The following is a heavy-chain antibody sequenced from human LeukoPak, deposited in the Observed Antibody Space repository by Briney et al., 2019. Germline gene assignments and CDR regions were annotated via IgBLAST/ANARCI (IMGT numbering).Heavy chain of an antibody. D-gene: IGHD3-10*01. V-gene: IGHV3-23*01. Sequence: QSGGSLRLSCAASGFTFNTFAMSWVRQAPGKGLEWVSTISAGGDNTYYADSEMGRFTISRDNSKNTLYLQMNSLRAEDTAVYYCAKIGGSMVRGVNPLAPWGQGTLVTVSS. CDR2: ISAGGDNT. J-gene: IGHJ5*02. CDR1: GFTFNTFA. CDR3: AKIGGSMVRGVNPLAP.